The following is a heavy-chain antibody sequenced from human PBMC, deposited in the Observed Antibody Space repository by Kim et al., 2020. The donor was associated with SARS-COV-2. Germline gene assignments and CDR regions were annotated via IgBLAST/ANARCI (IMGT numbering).Heavy chain of an antibody. CDR3: AKGSLSVREWYFDL. CDR1: GFTFDDYA. D-gene: IGHD1-1*01. J-gene: IGHJ2*01. Sequence: GGSLRLSCAASGFTFDDYAMHWVRQAPGKGLEWVAGISWNSGNIGYADSVKGRFTISRDNAKNSLYLQMNSLRAEDTALYYCAKGSLSVREWYFDLWGRGSLVSVSS. CDR2: ISWNSGNI. V-gene: IGHV3-9*01.